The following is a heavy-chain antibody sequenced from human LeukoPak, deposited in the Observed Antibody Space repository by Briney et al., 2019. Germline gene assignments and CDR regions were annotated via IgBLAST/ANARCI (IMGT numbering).Heavy chain of an antibody. CDR1: GGSFSGYY. V-gene: IGHV4-34*01. J-gene: IGHJ4*02. CDR2: INHSGST. D-gene: IGHD3-22*01. Sequence: SETLSLTCAVYGGSFSGYYWSWIRQPPGKGLEWIGEINHSGSTNYNPSLKSRVTISVDTSKNQFSLKLSSVTAADTAVYYCARDFDYYDSSGYYSMDYWGQGTLVTVSS. CDR3: ARDFDYYDSSGYYSMDY.